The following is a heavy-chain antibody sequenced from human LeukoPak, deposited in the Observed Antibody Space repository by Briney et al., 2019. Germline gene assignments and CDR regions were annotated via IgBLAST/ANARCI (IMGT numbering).Heavy chain of an antibody. CDR1: GGTFSGYA. J-gene: IGHJ5*02. CDR2: ISAYNGNT. Sequence: ASVKVSCKASGGTFSGYAISWVRQAPGQGLEWMGWISAYNGNTNYAQKLQGRVTMTTDTSTSTAYTELRSLRSDDTAVYYCAGYCSSTSCYIGWFDPWGQGTLVTVSS. CDR3: AGYCSSTSCYIGWFDP. V-gene: IGHV1-18*01. D-gene: IGHD2-2*02.